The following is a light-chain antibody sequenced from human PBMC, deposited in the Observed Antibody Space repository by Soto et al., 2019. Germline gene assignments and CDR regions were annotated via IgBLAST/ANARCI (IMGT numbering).Light chain of an antibody. Sequence: EIVLTQSPGTLSLSPGDRATLSCRASQSVRSNYLAWYRQKPGQAPSLLLYRASSRATGIPDRFSGSGSGTDFTLTISRLEPEGFAVYYCHQDDTSRPLAFGGGTKVEIK. CDR2: RAS. J-gene: IGKJ4*01. V-gene: IGKV3-20*01. CDR1: QSVRSNY. CDR3: HQDDTSRPLA.